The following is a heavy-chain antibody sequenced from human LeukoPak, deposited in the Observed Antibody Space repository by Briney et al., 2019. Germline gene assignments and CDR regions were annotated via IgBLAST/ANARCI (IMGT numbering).Heavy chain of an antibody. CDR1: GGSLSGYY. CDR3: AKGRKYYYYYYMDV. CDR2: INHSGST. J-gene: IGHJ6*03. V-gene: IGHV4-34*01. Sequence: SETLSLTCAVYGGSLSGYYWSWIRQPPGKGLEWIGEINHSGSTNYNPSLKSRVTISVDTSKNQFSLKLSSVTAADTAVYYCAKGRKYYYYYYMDVWGKGTTVTVPS.